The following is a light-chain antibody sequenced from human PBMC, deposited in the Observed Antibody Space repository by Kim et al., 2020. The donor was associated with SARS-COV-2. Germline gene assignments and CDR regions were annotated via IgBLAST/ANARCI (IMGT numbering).Light chain of an antibody. V-gene: IGKV3-20*01. Sequence: PGERATLACRASQSVSSSYLAWYQQKPGQAPRLLIYGASSRATGIPDRFSGSGSGTDFTLTISRLEPEDFAVYYCQQYGSSPPVTFGGGTKVDIK. CDR3: QQYGSSPPVT. CDR1: QSVSSSY. J-gene: IGKJ4*01. CDR2: GAS.